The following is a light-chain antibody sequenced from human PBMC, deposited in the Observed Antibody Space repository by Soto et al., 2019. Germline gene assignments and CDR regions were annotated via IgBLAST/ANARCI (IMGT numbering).Light chain of an antibody. V-gene: IGLV2-14*03. CDR3: ISYTSASTFV. Sequence: QSALTQPASVSGSPGQSITISCTGTSSDVGRYDYVSWYQQHSGKAPKLLIYDVTNRPSGVSNRFAGFKSGTTASLTISGLQAEDEAAYNCISYTSASTFVFRGRTKLSVL. CDR2: DVT. J-gene: IGLJ3*02. CDR1: SSDVGRYDY.